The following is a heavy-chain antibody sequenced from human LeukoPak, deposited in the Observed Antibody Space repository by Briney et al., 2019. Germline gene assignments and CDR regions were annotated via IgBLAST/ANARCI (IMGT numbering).Heavy chain of an antibody. V-gene: IGHV3-66*01. J-gene: IGHJ5*02. CDR1: GFTVSSNY. CDR3: ARDTLPLDGGYDHNWFDP. D-gene: IGHD5-12*01. Sequence: PGGSLRLSYAASGFTVSSNYMSWVRQAPGKGLEWVSVIYSGGSTYYADSVKGRFTISRDNSKNTLYLQMNSLRAEDTAVYYCARDTLPLDGGYDHNWFDPWGQGTLVTVSS. CDR2: IYSGGST.